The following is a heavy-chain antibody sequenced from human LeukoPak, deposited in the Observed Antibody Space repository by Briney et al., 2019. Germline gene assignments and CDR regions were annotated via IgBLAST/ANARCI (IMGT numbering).Heavy chain of an antibody. J-gene: IGHJ6*01. CDR1: GFTFSSYA. Sequence: PGRSLRLSCGASGFTFSSYAMHWVRQAPGKGLEWVAVTWYDGRNNYYAASVKGRFTISRDDSKTTVYLLMNSLRAEDTAVYYCAREVAPLYFHYGMDVWGEGTTVTVSS. V-gene: IGHV3-33*08. CDR3: AREVAPLYFHYGMDV. D-gene: IGHD2-21*01. CDR2: TWYDGRNN.